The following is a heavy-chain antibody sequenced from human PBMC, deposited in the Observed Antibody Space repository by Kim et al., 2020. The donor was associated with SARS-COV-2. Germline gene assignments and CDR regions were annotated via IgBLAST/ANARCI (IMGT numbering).Heavy chain of an antibody. Sequence: ASVKVSCKASGYAFTAYGMSWVRQAPGQGLEWMGWINTDSGNPTYAQGFTGRFVFSLDTSVTTTYLQINSLKVEDTAVYYCARTTGLRSTNVDYWGQGTLVTVSS. V-gene: IGHV7-4-1*02. CDR1: GYAFTAYG. CDR2: INTDSGNP. J-gene: IGHJ4*02. CDR3: ARTTGLRSTNVDY.